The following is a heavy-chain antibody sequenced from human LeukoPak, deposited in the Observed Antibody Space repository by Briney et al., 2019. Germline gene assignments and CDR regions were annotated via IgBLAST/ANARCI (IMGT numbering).Heavy chain of an antibody. D-gene: IGHD6-13*01. CDR3: AGRAGYSSSWDDY. J-gene: IGHJ4*02. CDR1: GDSIISHYY. V-gene: IGHV4-39*01. Sequence: PSETLSLTCSVSGDSIISHYYWAWIRQPPGKGLEWVGNIYYSGNTYYNPSLKSRVTISVDTSKNQFSLTLTSVTAADTAVYYCAGRAGYSSSWDDYWGQGTLVTVSS. CDR2: IYYSGNT.